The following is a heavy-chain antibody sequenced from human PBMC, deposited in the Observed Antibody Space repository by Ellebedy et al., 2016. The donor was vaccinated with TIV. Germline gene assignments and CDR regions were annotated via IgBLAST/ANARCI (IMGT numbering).Heavy chain of an antibody. CDR3: ASARQQQDYYYGMDV. V-gene: IGHV1-69*13. CDR2: IIPIFGTA. J-gene: IGHJ6*02. D-gene: IGHD6-13*01. CDR1: GGTFSSYA. Sequence: ASVKVSCTASGGTFSSYAISWVRQAPGQGLEWMGGIIPIFGTANYAQKFQGRVTITADESTSTAYMELSSLRSEDTAVYYCASARQQQDYYYGMDVWGQGTTVTVSS.